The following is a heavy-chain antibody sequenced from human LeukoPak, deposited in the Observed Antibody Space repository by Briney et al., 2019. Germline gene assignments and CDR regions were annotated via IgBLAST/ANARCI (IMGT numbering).Heavy chain of an antibody. CDR1: GFTFSSYA. Sequence: GGSLRLSCAASGFTFSSYAMSWVRQAPGKGLEWVSAISGSGGSTYYADSVKGRFTISRDNSKNTLYLQMNSLRAEGTAVYYCAKINYYDSSGYYLGLDYWGQGTLVTVSS. CDR3: AKINYYDSSGYYLGLDY. D-gene: IGHD3-22*01. CDR2: ISGSGGST. J-gene: IGHJ4*02. V-gene: IGHV3-23*01.